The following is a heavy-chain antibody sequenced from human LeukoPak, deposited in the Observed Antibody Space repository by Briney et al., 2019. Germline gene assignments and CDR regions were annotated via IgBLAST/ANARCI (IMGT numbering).Heavy chain of an antibody. J-gene: IGHJ3*02. V-gene: IGHV3-33*06. CDR3: AKDLPGDGGNDAFDI. CDR1: GFTFSSYG. CDR2: IWYDGSNK. D-gene: IGHD4-23*01. Sequence: GRSLRLSCAASGFTFSSYGMHWVRQAPGKGLEWVAVIWYDGSNKYYADSVKGRFTISRDNSKNTLYLQMNSLRAEDTAVYYCAKDLPGDGGNDAFDIWGQGTMVTVSS.